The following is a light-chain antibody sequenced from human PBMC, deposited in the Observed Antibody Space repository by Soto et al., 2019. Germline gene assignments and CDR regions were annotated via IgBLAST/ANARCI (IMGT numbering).Light chain of an antibody. CDR1: QDISIY. J-gene: IGKJ1*01. Sequence: DLQMTQSPSSLSASVGDRVTVTCRASQDISIYLAWYQQKPGKVPKLLIYAASTLQSGVPSRFSGSGSGTEFTLTISSLQPEDVATYYCQKYNSAPWTFGQGTKVEIK. CDR3: QKYNSAPWT. V-gene: IGKV1-27*01. CDR2: AAS.